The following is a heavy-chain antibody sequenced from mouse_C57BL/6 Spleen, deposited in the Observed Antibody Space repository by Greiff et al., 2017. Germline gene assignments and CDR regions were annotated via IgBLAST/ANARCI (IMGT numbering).Heavy chain of an antibody. V-gene: IGHV1-69*01. D-gene: IGHD1-1*01. CDR2: IDPSDSYT. CDR3: AKGYYGSSFDY. J-gene: IGHJ2*01. CDR1: GYTFTSYW. Sequence: QVQLQQPGAELVMPGASVKLSCKASGYTFTSYWMHWVKQRPGQGLEWIGEIDPSDSYTNYNQKFKGKSTLTVDKSSSTAYMQLSSLTSEDSAVYYCAKGYYGSSFDYWGQGTTRTVSS.